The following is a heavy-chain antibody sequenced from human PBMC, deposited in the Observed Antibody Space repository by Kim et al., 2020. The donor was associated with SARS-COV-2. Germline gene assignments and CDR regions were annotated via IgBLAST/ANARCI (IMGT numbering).Heavy chain of an antibody. J-gene: IGHJ6*02. D-gene: IGHD2-2*01. Sequence: GGSLRLSCAASGFTFTSYAMSWVRQAPGKGLEWVSAISGSGGSTYYADSVKGRFTISRDNSKNTLYLQMNSLRAEDTAVYYCAKYTASGDFVVVPAATLDAWGQGTTVTVSS. V-gene: IGHV3-23*01. CDR1: GFTFTSYA. CDR2: ISGSGGST. CDR3: AKYTASGDFVVVPAATLDA.